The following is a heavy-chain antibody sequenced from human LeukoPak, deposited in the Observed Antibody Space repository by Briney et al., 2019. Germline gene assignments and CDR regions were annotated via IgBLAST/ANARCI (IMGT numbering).Heavy chain of an antibody. V-gene: IGHV1-2*02. CDR2: IKPNSER. J-gene: IGHJ5*02. Sequence: ASVKVSCKASGGTFSSYAISWVRQAPRQGLEWMGWIKPNSERKYAQKFEGRVTMTRDTFSSTAYMELSRLRPDDTAVYYCARERESSGPSALGPWGQGTLVTVSS. CDR3: ARERESSGPSALGP. D-gene: IGHD3-22*01. CDR1: GGTFSSYA.